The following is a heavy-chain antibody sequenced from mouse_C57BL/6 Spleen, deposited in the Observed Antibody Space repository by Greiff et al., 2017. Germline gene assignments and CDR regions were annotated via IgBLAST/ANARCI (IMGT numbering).Heavy chain of an antibody. CDR2: IDPSDSYT. CDR3: AFITTVVDRGYFDV. D-gene: IGHD1-1*01. V-gene: IGHV1-50*01. CDR1: GYTFTSYW. J-gene: IGHJ1*03. Sequence: VQLQQPGAELVKPGASVKLSCKASGYTFTSYWMQWVKQRPGQGLEWIGEIDPSDSYTNYNQKFKGKATLTVDTSSSTAYMQLSSLTSEDSAVYYCAFITTVVDRGYFDVWGTGTTVTVSS.